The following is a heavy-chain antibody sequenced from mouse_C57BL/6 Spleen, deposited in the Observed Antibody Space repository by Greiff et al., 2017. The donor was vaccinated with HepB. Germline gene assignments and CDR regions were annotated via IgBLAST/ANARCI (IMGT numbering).Heavy chain of an antibody. J-gene: IGHJ3*01. CDR2: ISGGGGNT. D-gene: IGHD2-5*01. V-gene: IGHV5-9*01. Sequence: EVKLMESGGGLVKPGGSLKLSCAASGFTFSSYTMSWVRQTPEKRLEWVATISGGGGNTYYPDSVKGRFTISRDNAKNTLYLQMSSLRSEDTALYYCARHEDYYSNPFAYWGQGTLVTVSA. CDR1: GFTFSSYT. CDR3: ARHEDYYSNPFAY.